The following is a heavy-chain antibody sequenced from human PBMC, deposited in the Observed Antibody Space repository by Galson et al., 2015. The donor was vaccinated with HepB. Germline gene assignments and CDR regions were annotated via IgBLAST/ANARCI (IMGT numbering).Heavy chain of an antibody. V-gene: IGHV3-21*01. J-gene: IGHJ5*02. CDR3: VFLRGNDLKPLDH. Sequence: SLRLSCAASGFTFSGYSMNWVRQAPGRGLEWVSCISGSSSDIYYGDSVKGRFTISRDNAKNSLYLQMNSLRVEDTAVYYCVFLRGNDLKPLDHWGRGILVTVSS. CDR1: GFTFSGYS. D-gene: IGHD4-23*01. CDR2: ISGSSSDI.